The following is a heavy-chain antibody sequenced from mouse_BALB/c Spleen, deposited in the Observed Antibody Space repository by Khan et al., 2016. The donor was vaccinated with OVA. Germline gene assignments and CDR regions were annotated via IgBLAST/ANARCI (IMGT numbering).Heavy chain of an antibody. CDR3: ARGNYYGYYFDY. Sequence: VQLKQSGPGLVKPSQSLSLTCTVTGYSITSGYAWNWIRQFPGNKLERMGYISYSGVTSYTPSLKSRISITRDTSKNQFFLQLNSLTTEDTATYYCARGNYYGYYFDYWGQGTTLTVSS. CDR1: GYSITSGYA. J-gene: IGHJ2*01. D-gene: IGHD1-1*01. V-gene: IGHV3-2*02. CDR2: ISYSGVT.